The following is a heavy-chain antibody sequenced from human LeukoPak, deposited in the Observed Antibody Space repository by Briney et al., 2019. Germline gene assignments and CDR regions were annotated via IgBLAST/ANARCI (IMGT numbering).Heavy chain of an antibody. Sequence: ALVTVSCKASGYTFTGYYMHWVRQAPGQGLEWMGWINPNSGGTNYAQKFQGRVTMTRDTSISTAYMELSRLRSDDTAVYYCARVARVTMVRGVWFDPWGQGTLVTVSS. CDR2: INPNSGGT. J-gene: IGHJ5*02. CDR3: ARVARVTMVRGVWFDP. CDR1: GYTFTGYY. V-gene: IGHV1-2*02. D-gene: IGHD3-10*01.